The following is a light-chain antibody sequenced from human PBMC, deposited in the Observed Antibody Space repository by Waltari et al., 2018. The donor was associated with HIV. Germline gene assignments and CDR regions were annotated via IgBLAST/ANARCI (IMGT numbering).Light chain of an antibody. V-gene: IGLV2-14*01. Sequence: QSALTQPASVSGSPGQSITISCTGTSSDVGGYNYVSWYKQHPGKAPKLMIYEVSNRPSGFSNRFSGSKSGNTAALTIAGLQAEDEADYYCSSYTSSSTPVVFGGGTKLTVL. CDR3: SSYTSSSTPVV. CDR2: EVS. CDR1: SSDVGGYNY. J-gene: IGLJ2*01.